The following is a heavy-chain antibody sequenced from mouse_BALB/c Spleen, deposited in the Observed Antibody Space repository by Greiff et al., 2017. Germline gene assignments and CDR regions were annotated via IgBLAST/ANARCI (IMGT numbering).Heavy chain of an antibody. V-gene: IGHV2-9*02. CDR1: GFSLTSYG. CDR2: IWAGGST. D-gene: IGHD2-3*01. J-gene: IGHJ4*01. Sequence: VKVVESGPGLVAPSQSLSITCTVSGFSLTSYGVHWVRQPPGKGLEWLGVIWAGGSTNYNSALMSRLSISKDNSKSQVFLKMNSLQTDDTAMYYCAKDGYYDYYAMDYWGQGTSVTVSS. CDR3: AKDGYYDYYAMDY.